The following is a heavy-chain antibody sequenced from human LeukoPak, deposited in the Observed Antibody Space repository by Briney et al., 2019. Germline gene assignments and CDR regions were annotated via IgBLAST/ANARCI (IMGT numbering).Heavy chain of an antibody. Sequence: GGSLRLSCAASGFTFDDYGMSWVRQAPGKGLEWVSGINWNGGSTGYADSVKGRFTISRDNAKNSLYLQMNSLRAEDTALYYCARDTYHYDSSGYYPEWYYYGMDVWGQGTTVTVSS. CDR3: ARDTYHYDSSGYYPEWYYYGMDV. CDR2: INWNGGST. J-gene: IGHJ6*02. D-gene: IGHD3-22*01. V-gene: IGHV3-20*04. CDR1: GFTFDDYG.